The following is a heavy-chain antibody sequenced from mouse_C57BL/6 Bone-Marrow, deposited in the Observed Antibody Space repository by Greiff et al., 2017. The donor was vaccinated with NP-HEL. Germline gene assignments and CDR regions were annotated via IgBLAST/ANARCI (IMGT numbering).Heavy chain of an antibody. CDR2: ISYDGSN. Sequence: DVKLQESGPGLVKPSQSLSLTCSVTGYSITSGYYWNWIRQFPGNKLEWMGYISYDGSNNYNPSLKNRISITRDTSKNQFFLKLNSVTTEDTATYYCARYYDYDGPYAMDYWGQGTSVTVSS. CDR1: GYSITSGYY. CDR3: ARYYDYDGPYAMDY. J-gene: IGHJ4*01. V-gene: IGHV3-6*01. D-gene: IGHD2-4*01.